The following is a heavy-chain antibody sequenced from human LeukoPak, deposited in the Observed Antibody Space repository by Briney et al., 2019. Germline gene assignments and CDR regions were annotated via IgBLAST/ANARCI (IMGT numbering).Heavy chain of an antibody. CDR1: GDSRRSSIYS. Sequence: SETLYLTSSVSGDSRRSSIYSSGWIRQPPGKGLECSVSIYYSESTYYNPSLERRVTISVHTSMNQFSLKLRSVTAADTAVYYCPTVGPHPYSYGYQTDYWGQGTLLTVSS. J-gene: IGHJ4*02. CDR3: PTVGPHPYSYGYQTDY. CDR2: IYYSEST. V-gene: IGHV4-39*01. D-gene: IGHD5-18*01.